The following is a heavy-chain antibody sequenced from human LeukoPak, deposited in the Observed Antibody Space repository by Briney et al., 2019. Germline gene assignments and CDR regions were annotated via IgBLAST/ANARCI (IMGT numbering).Heavy chain of an antibody. CDR1: GFTFSSYG. CDR3: ARDGWGYYDSSGSPFDH. Sequence: GGSLRLSCAASGFTFSSYGMHWVRQAPGKGLEWVAVIWYDGSNKYYADSVKGRFTISRDNSKNTLYLQMNSLRAEDAAVYYCARDGWGYYDSSGSPFDHWGQGTLVTVSS. D-gene: IGHD3-22*01. CDR2: IWYDGSNK. J-gene: IGHJ4*02. V-gene: IGHV3-33*01.